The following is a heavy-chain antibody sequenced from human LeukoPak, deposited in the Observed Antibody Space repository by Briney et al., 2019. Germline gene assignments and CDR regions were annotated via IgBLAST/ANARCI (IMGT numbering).Heavy chain of an antibody. Sequence: SETLSLTCTVSGCSISSYYWSWIRQPAGKGLEWIGRIYTSGSTNYNPSLKSRVTMTVDTSKNQFPLKLSSVTAADTAVYYCAITYYYDSSGFADPFDYWGQGTLVTVSS. CDR1: GCSISSYY. V-gene: IGHV4-4*07. J-gene: IGHJ4*02. CDR3: AITYYYDSSGFADPFDY. D-gene: IGHD3-22*01. CDR2: IYTSGST.